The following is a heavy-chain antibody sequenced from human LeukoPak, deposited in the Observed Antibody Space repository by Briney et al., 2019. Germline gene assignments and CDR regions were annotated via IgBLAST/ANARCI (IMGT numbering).Heavy chain of an antibody. Sequence: GGSLRLSCAASGFTCSSYAMHWVRQAPGKGLEWVAVISYDGSNKYYADSVKGRFTISRDNSKNTLYLQMNSLRAEDTAVYYCARATALVDYWGQGTLVTVSS. CDR1: GFTCSSYA. J-gene: IGHJ4*02. CDR2: ISYDGSNK. CDR3: ARATALVDY. V-gene: IGHV3-30*04. D-gene: IGHD5-18*01.